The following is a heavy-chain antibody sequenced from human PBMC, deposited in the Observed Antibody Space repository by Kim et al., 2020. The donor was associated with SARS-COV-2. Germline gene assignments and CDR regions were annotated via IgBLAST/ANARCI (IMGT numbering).Heavy chain of an antibody. Sequence: ASVKVSCKASGYTFTGYYMHWVRQAPGQGLEWMGWINPNSGGTNYAQKFQGWVTMTRDTSISTAYMELSRLRSDDTAVYYCASHTNYGGKLGYYYGMDVWGQGTTVTVSS. CDR3: ASHTNYGGKLGYYYGMDV. J-gene: IGHJ6*02. V-gene: IGHV1-2*04. CDR2: INPNSGGT. CDR1: GYTFTGYY. D-gene: IGHD4-17*01.